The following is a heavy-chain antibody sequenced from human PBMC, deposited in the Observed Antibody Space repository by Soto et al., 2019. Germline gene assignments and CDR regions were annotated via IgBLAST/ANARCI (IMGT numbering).Heavy chain of an antibody. CDR3: ARDWTGDTCPCLDV. D-gene: IGHD3-3*01. V-gene: IGHV3-23*01. Sequence: EVQLLESGGGLVKPGGSRRLSCAAAGLTFSNYALTWARQSPGKGLEWVSTFSGSGGSTYYADSVRGRFTISRDNSKNTLFLQMNSLRVEDTAIYYCARDWTGDTCPCLDVWGQGTTVSVSS. J-gene: IGHJ6*02. CDR1: GLTFSNYA. CDR2: FSGSGGST.